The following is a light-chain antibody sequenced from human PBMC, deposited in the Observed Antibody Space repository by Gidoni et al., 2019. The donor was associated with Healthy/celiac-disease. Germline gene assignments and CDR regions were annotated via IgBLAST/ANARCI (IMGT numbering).Light chain of an antibody. Sequence: AIQLTQSPSSLSASVGDRVTITCRASQGISSALAWYQQKPGKAPKLLIYDASSLESGVPSRFSGSGSGTDFTLTISSLQPEDFATYYCQQFNSYPPLLTFGGXTKVEIK. CDR2: DAS. J-gene: IGKJ4*01. CDR1: QGISSA. CDR3: QQFNSYPPLLT. V-gene: IGKV1-13*02.